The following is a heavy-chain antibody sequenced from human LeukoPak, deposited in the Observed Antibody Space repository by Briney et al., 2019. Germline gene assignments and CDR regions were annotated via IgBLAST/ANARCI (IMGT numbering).Heavy chain of an antibody. CDR1: GVSFSGYY. CDR3: ARHRRRDGYNRFDY. CDR2: INHSGST. V-gene: IGHV4-34*01. D-gene: IGHD5-24*01. Sequence: SETLSLTCAVYGVSFSGYYWSWIRQPPGKGLEWIGEINHSGSTNYNPSLKSRVTISVDTSKNQFSLKLSSVTAADTAVYYCARHRRRDGYNRFDYWGQGTLVTVSS. J-gene: IGHJ4*02.